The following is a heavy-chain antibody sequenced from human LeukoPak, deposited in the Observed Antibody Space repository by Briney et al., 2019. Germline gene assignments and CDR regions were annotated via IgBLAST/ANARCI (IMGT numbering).Heavy chain of an antibody. CDR2: IYHSGST. CDR3: ARGVAVAGSTYFQH. J-gene: IGHJ1*01. D-gene: IGHD6-19*01. CDR1: GGSISSSNW. Sequence: SETLSLTCAVSGGSISSSNWGSWVRQPPGKGLEWNGEIYHSGSTTYNPSLKSRVTISVDESKNQFCLKLSSVTAADTAVYYCARGVAVAGSTYFQHWGQGTLVTVSS. V-gene: IGHV4-4*02.